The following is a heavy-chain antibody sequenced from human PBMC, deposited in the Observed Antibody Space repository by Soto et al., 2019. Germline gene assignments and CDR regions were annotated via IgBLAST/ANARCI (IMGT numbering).Heavy chain of an antibody. V-gene: IGHV4-61*01. CDR3: ARDPKVGSRAFDI. CDR1: GGSVSSGSYY. CDR2: IYDSGST. J-gene: IGHJ3*02. D-gene: IGHD1-26*01. Sequence: PSETLSLACTVSGGSVSSGSYYWSWIGPPPGKGLEWIGYIYDSGSTNYNPSLKSRVTISVDTSKNQFSLKLSSVTAADTAVYYCARDPKVGSRAFDIWGQGTMVTVSS.